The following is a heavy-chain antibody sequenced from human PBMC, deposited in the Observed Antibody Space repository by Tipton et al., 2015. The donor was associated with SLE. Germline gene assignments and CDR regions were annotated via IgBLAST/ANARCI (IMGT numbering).Heavy chain of an antibody. D-gene: IGHD3-10*01. V-gene: IGHV4-59*01. CDR2: IYYSGST. CDR3: ARERFFARRGFDI. J-gene: IGHJ3*02. Sequence: LRLSCTVSGASISSYYWSWIRQPPGKGLEWIGYIYYSGSTNYNPSLKSRVTISVDTSKNQFSLKLSSVTAADTAVYYCARERFFARRGFDIWGQGTMVTVSS. CDR1: GASISSYY.